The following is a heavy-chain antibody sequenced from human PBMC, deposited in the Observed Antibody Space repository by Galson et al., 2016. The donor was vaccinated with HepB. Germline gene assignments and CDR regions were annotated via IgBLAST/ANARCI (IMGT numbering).Heavy chain of an antibody. CDR2: IKQDGSTN. J-gene: IGHJ3*02. CDR1: GFTFGRYW. CDR3: ATDPPWDSDVFDI. V-gene: IGHV3-7*03. Sequence: SLRLSCAASGFTFGRYWMTWVRQALGKGLEWVANIKQDGSTNYYVDSAKGRFTISRDNDKNSLYLQMNSLRVEDTAVYYCATDPPWDSDVFDIWGQGTMVTVSS. D-gene: IGHD1-26*01.